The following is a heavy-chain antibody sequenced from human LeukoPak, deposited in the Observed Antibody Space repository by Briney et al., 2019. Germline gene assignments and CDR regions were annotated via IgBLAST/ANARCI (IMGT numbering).Heavy chain of an antibody. J-gene: IGHJ3*02. CDR2: ISPYNGNT. CDR3: ARQSYFDGRGDDAFDI. CDR1: GYTFNNYG. V-gene: IGHV1-18*01. D-gene: IGHD2-15*01. Sequence: SVKVSCKASGYTFNNYGISWVRQVPGQGLEWMGWISPYNGNTKFAQKFQGRVTVTTETSTSTAYLELRSLRSDDTAVYYCARQSYFDGRGDDAFDIWGQGTMVTVSS.